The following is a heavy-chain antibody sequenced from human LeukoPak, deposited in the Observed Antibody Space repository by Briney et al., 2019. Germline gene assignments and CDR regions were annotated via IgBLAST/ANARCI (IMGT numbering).Heavy chain of an antibody. D-gene: IGHD2-15*01. V-gene: IGHV4-31*03. Sequence: SQTLSLTCTVSGGSISSGGYYWSWIRQHPGKGLEWIGYIYYSGSTYYNPSLKSRVTISVDTSKNQFSLKLSSVTAADTAVYYCARTVVAEMTRWLDPWGQGTLVTVSS. CDR2: IYYSGST. CDR1: GGSISSGGYY. CDR3: ARTVVAEMTRWLDP. J-gene: IGHJ5*02.